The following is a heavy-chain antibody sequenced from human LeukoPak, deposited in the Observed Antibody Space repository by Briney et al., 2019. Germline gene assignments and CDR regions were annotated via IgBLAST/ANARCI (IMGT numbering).Heavy chain of an antibody. V-gene: IGHV3-49*03. J-gene: IGHJ4*02. CDR3: TRDQTTVTTRRFDY. D-gene: IGHD4-11*01. CDR2: IRSITYGGTT. CDR1: GFTFGDYA. Sequence: GGSLRLSCTASGFTFGDYAMSWFRQAPGKGLEWVSFIRSITYGGTTQYAASVKGIFTISRDDSKSIGYLQMNSLKTEDTADAYCTRDQTTVTTRRFDYWGQGPLVTVSS.